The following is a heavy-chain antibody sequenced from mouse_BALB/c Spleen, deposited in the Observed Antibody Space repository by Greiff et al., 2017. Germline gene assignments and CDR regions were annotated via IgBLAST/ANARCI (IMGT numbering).Heavy chain of an antibody. CDR3: ARSGDYDVAY. CDR2: ISSGSSTI. Sequence: EVKLVESGGGLVQPGGSRKLSCAASGFTFSSFGMHWVRQAPEKGLEWVAYISSGSSTIYYADTVKGRFTISRDNPKNTLFLQMTSLRSEDTAMYYCARSGDYDVAYWGQGTLVTVSA. J-gene: IGHJ3*01. CDR1: GFTFSSFG. D-gene: IGHD2-4*01. V-gene: IGHV5-17*02.